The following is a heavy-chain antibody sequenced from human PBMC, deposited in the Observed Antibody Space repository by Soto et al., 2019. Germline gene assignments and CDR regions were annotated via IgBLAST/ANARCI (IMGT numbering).Heavy chain of an antibody. CDR3: ARGAPPHYMDV. CDR1: GFTFSNFW. Sequence: EVQLVESGGGLVQPGGSLRLSCAASGFTFSNFWMYWVRQTPGKGLVWVSRINSDGSSTSYADCVEGRFSISRDNARNTLYLQMNSLRVEDTAVYYCARGAPPHYMDVWGKGTTDTVSS. CDR2: INSDGSST. V-gene: IGHV3-74*01. J-gene: IGHJ6*03.